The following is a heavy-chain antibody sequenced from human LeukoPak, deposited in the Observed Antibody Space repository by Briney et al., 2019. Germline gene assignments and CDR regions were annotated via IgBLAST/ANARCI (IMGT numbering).Heavy chain of an antibody. CDR3: ARGGPDFWSGYYTGYYYDYMDV. V-gene: IGHV4-34*01. Sequence: SETLSLTCAVYGGSFSGYYWSWIRQPPGKGLEWIGEINHGGSTNYNPSLKSRVTISVDTSKNQFSLKLSSVTAADTAVYYCARGGPDFWSGYYTGYYYDYMDVWGKRTSVTVSS. CDR1: GGSFSGYY. CDR2: INHGGST. D-gene: IGHD3-3*01. J-gene: IGHJ6*03.